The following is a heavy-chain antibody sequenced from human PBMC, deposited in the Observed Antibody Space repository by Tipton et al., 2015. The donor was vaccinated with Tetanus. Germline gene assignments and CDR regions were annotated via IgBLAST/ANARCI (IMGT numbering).Heavy chain of an antibody. CDR2: ISWNSVYI. V-gene: IGHV3-9*01. J-gene: IGHJ4*02. Sequence: SLRLSCTASGFTFEEYAMHWVRQTPGKGLEWVSGISWNSVYIGYADSVKGRFTISRDNAKRSLYLEMNGLRAEDTALYYCAKEVLTRGYSPLDYWGQGTLVSVSS. CDR1: GFTFEEYA. CDR3: AKEVLTRGYSPLDY. D-gene: IGHD3-22*01.